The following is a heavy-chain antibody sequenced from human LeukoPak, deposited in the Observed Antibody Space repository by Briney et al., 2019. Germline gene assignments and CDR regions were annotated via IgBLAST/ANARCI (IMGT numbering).Heavy chain of an antibody. Sequence: PGGSLRLSCAASGFTFSSYGMHWVRQAPGKGLEWVAVIWYDGSKTYYGDSVKGRFTISRDNSKNTLYLQMNSLRAEDTAVYYCARDRWDVDDAFAIWGQGTLVTVSS. CDR1: GFTFSSYG. V-gene: IGHV3-33*01. CDR2: IWYDGSKT. J-gene: IGHJ3*02. D-gene: IGHD1-26*01. CDR3: ARDRWDVDDAFAI.